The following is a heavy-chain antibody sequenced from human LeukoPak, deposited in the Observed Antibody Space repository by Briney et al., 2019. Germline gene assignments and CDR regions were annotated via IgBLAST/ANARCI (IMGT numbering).Heavy chain of an antibody. CDR1: GFTFSSYW. Sequence: PGGSLRLSCAASGFTFSSYWMHWVRQAPGKGLVWVSRINSDGSSTSYADSVKGRFTISRDNAKNSLYLQMNSLRAEDTALYYCAKDTSSGGSGWYDYWGQGTLVTVSS. CDR3: AKDTSSGGSGWYDY. J-gene: IGHJ4*02. CDR2: INSDGSST. D-gene: IGHD6-19*01. V-gene: IGHV3-74*01.